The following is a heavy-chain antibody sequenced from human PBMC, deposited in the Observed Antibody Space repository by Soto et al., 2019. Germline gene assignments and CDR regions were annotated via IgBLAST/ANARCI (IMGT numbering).Heavy chain of an antibody. CDR3: AAAGYCTNGVCYYHYYYGMGV. Sequence: SVKVSCKASGFTFTSSAVQWVRQARGQRLEWIGWIVVGSGNTNYAQKFQERVTITRDMSTSTAYMELSSLRSEDTAVYYCAAAGYCTNGVCYYHYYYGMGVWGQGTTVTVSS. J-gene: IGHJ6*02. CDR1: GFTFTSSA. V-gene: IGHV1-58*01. CDR2: IVVGSGNT. D-gene: IGHD2-8*01.